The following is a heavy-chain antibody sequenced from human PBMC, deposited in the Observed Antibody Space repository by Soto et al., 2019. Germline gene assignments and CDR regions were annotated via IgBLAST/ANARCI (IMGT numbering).Heavy chain of an antibody. Sequence: PSETLSLTCTVSGGSIGSLGYYWGWIRQPPGKGLEWIGSIYYNGTTYYNPSLKSRLTISVDTSKNQFSLKLSSVTAADTAVYNCTRQWVDFRLTNYWGPGTLVTVSS. CDR2: IYYNGTT. CDR3: TRQWVDFRLTNY. J-gene: IGHJ4*02. D-gene: IGHD1-26*01. CDR1: GGSIGSLGYY. V-gene: IGHV4-39*01.